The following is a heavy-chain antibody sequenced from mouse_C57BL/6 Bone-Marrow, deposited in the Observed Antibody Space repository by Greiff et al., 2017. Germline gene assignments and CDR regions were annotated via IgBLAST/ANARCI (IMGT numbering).Heavy chain of an antibody. D-gene: IGHD1-1*01. J-gene: IGHJ1*01. CDR3: ARFYYYGSSPHWYFDV. CDR1: GYTFTDYY. Sequence: VQLQQSGAELVRPGASVKLSCKASGYTFTDYYINWVKQRPGQGLEWIARIYPGSGNTYYNEKFKGKATLTVDKSSSTAYMQLSSLTSEDSAVYFCARFYYYGSSPHWYFDVWGPGTTVTVSS. V-gene: IGHV1-76*01. CDR2: IYPGSGNT.